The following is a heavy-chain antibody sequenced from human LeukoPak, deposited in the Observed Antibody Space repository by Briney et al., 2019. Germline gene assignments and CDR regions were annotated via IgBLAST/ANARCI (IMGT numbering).Heavy chain of an antibody. CDR3: AKGPDSSSWGSLSA. V-gene: IGHV3-23*01. J-gene: IGHJ5*02. CDR1: GFTFGSYA. CDR2: ISGSGGST. Sequence: PGGSLRLSCAASGFTFGSYAMSWVRQAPGKGLEWVSAISGSGGSTYYADSVKGRFTISRDNSKNTLYLQMNSLRAEDTAVYYCAKGPDSSSWGSLSAWGQGTLVTVSS. D-gene: IGHD6-13*01.